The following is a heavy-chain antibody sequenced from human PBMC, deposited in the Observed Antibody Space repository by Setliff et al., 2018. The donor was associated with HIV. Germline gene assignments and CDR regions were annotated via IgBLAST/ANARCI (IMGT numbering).Heavy chain of an antibody. CDR1: GFSFSNYA. D-gene: IGHD2-21*02. CDR3: ARVAHHTVVVTAIRQAPRPNAFDM. V-gene: IGHV3-23*01. J-gene: IGHJ3*02. Sequence: PGGSLRLSCAASGFSFSNYAMTWVRQAPGKGLEWVSTINSAERTFYADSVKGRFTISRDNSKNSLYLQMNKLRVEDTAVYYCARVAHHTVVVTAIRQAPRPNAFDMWGQGTTVTVSS. CDR2: INSAERT.